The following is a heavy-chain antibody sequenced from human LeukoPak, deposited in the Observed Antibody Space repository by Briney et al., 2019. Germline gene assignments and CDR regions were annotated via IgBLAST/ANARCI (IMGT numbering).Heavy chain of an antibody. CDR3: ASEPPSSGSYYPYYFDY. CDR2: IRSSGSTK. V-gene: IGHV3-48*03. J-gene: IGHJ4*02. CDR1: GFTFSSSE. D-gene: IGHD1-26*01. Sequence: GGSLRLSCAASGFTFSSSEMSWVRQAPGKGLEWVSYIRSSGSTKYYADSVKGRFTISRDNAKNSLYLQMNSLRAEDTAVYYCASEPPSSGSYYPYYFDYWGQGTLVTVSS.